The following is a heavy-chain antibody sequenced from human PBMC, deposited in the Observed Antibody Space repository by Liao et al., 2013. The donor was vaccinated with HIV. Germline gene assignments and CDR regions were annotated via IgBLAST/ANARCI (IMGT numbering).Heavy chain of an antibody. V-gene: IGHV4-34*01. CDR2: INHIGSP. J-gene: IGHJ3*02. Sequence: QVQLQQWGAGLLKPSETLSLTCAFYGGSFEWLLVWSWIRQPPGKGLEWIGEINHIGSPNYNPSLESRVTMSVDTSKNLFSLNLSSVTAADTAVYYCARDRGYAFYDYVWGSYPQGAFDIWGQGTMVTVSS. CDR1: GGSFEWLLV. CDR3: ARDRGYAFYDYVWGSYPQGAFDI. D-gene: IGHD3-16*02.